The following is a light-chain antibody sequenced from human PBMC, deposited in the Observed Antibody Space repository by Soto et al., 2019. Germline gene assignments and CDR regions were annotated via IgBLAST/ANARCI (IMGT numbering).Light chain of an antibody. CDR2: EVS. J-gene: IGLJ3*02. Sequence: QSALTQPASVSGSPGQSITISCTGSSSDVGGYNYVSWYQQHPGKAPKLMIYEVSNRPSGISNRFSGSKSGNTASLTLSGLQAEDEADYYCCSYAGSYTQWVFGGGTKLTVL. V-gene: IGLV2-14*01. CDR3: CSYAGSYTQWV. CDR1: SSDVGGYNY.